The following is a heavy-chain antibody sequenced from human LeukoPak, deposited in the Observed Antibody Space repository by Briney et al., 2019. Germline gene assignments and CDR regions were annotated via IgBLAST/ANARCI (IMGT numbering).Heavy chain of an antibody. CDR2: IYSGGST. D-gene: IGHD6-19*01. J-gene: IGHJ4*02. V-gene: IGHV3-66*04. Sequence: PGGSLRLSCAASGFTVSSNYMSWVHQAPGKGLEWVSVIYSGGSTYYADSVKGRFTISRDNSKNTLYLQMNSLRAEDTAVYYCASQLYSSGWYYFDYWGQGTLVTVSS. CDR3: ASQLYSSGWYYFDY. CDR1: GFTVSSNY.